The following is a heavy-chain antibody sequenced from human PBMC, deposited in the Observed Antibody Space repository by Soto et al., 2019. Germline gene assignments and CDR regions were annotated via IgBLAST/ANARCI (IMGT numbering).Heavy chain of an antibody. CDR3: SRLIRSSFNWFDP. CDR2: IYSGGST. V-gene: IGHV3-53*04. CDR1: GFRVSSNY. D-gene: IGHD6-13*01. J-gene: IGHJ5*02. Sequence: GGSLGLSCAAXGFRVSSNYMSWVRQAPGKGLEWVSVIYSGGSTYYADSVKGRFTISRHNSKNTLYLQMNSLRAEDTAVYYCSRLIRSSFNWFDPLCQGTLVTVSS.